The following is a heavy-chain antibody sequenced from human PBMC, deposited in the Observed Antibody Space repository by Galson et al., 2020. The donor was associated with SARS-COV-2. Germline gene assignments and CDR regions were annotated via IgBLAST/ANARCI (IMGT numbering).Heavy chain of an antibody. J-gene: IGHJ6*02. D-gene: IGHD1-26*01. CDR1: GYTFTDYY. Sequence: ASVKVSCKASGYTFTDYYIYWVRQAPGQGLEWMGWINPNTGDTKTAERFQGRVTMTRDTSISTAYMELSRLQSDDTAVFYCARGFGGWELLDFDYYGMDLWGQGTTVTVSS. CDR3: ARGFGGWELLDFDYYGMDL. V-gene: IGHV1-2*02. CDR2: INPNTGDT.